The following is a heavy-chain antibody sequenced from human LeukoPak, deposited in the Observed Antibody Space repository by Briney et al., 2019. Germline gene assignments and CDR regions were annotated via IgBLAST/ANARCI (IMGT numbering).Heavy chain of an antibody. CDR1: GFTFSSYA. J-gene: IGHJ4*02. D-gene: IGHD2-15*01. CDR3: AKASRGGSIGGFDY. V-gene: IGHV3-23*01. Sequence: PGGSLRLSCAASGFTFSSYAMSWVRQAPGKGLEWVSAISGSGGSTYYADSVKGRFTVSRDNSKNTLYLQMNSLRAEDTAVYYCAKASRGGSIGGFDYWGQGTLVTVSS. CDR2: ISGSGGST.